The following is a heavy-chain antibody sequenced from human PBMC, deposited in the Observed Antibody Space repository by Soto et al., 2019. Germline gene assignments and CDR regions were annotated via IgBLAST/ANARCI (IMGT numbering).Heavy chain of an antibody. CDR3: ARGWGSFDSSGFPYLYAMDV. D-gene: IGHD3-22*01. CDR2: IKEDGSEK. Sequence: PGGSLRLSCAASGFAFSTYWMSWVRQAPRKGLEWVANIKEDGSEKYYVDSVEGRFTISRDNAKNSLYLQMTSLRAEDTALYYCARGWGSFDSSGFPYLYAMDVWGQGTTVTVSS. V-gene: IGHV3-7*01. J-gene: IGHJ6*02. CDR1: GFAFSTYW.